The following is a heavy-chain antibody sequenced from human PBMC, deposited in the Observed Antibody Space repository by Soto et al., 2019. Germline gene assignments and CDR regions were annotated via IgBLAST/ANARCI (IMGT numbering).Heavy chain of an antibody. CDR2: VYFTGST. CDR3: ARHGGYCSSPTCFANWLDP. Sequence: PSETLSLTCTVSGGSISSTSYYWGWIRQPPGKGLEWIGSVYFTGSTYYSPSLKSRVTISVDTSKNQFSLRLSSMTAADTAVYYCARHGGYCSSPTCFANWLDPWGQGALVTVSS. V-gene: IGHV4-39*01. D-gene: IGHD2-2*01. J-gene: IGHJ5*02. CDR1: GGSISSTSYY.